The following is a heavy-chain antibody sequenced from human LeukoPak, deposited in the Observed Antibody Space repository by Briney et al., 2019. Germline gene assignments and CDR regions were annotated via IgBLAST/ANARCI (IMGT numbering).Heavy chain of an antibody. J-gene: IGHJ4*02. CDR2: ISGSSGST. CDR3: AKGGSGPGFGDCSGGRCYFDY. CDR1: GFTFSSYA. Sequence: GGSLRLSCAASGFTFSSYAMSWVRQAPGQGLEWVSAISGSSGSTYYADSVKGRFTISRDTSKNTQYLQMNSLRAEDTAVYYCAKGGSGPGFGDCSGGRCYFDYWCQGTLVTVSS. V-gene: IGHV3-23*01. D-gene: IGHD2-15*01.